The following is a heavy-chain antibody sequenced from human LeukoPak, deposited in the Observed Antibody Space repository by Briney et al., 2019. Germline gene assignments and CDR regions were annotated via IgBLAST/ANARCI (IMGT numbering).Heavy chain of an antibody. D-gene: IGHD3-22*01. CDR3: ARLKENYYDSSGYYHFDY. CDR2: IYYSGST. Sequence: SETLSLTCTVSGGSIRSYYWGWIRQPPGKGLEWIGSIYYSGSTYYNPSLKSRVTISVDTSKNQFSLKLSSVTAADTAVYYCARLKENYYDSSGYYHFDYWGQGTLVTVSS. V-gene: IGHV4-39*01. CDR1: GGSIRSYY. J-gene: IGHJ4*02.